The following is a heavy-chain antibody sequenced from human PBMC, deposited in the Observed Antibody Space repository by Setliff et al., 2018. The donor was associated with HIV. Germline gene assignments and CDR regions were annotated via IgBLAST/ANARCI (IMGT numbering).Heavy chain of an antibody. CDR3: ASYSYGISDVFDI. J-gene: IGHJ3*02. Sequence: PSETLSLTCTVSGGSISSGYYYWSWIRQPAGKGLEWVGRIYTSGSTSYNPSLKSRLTISVDTSKNQFSLKLNSVTAADTAVYYCASYSYGISDVFDIWGPGTMVTVSS. CDR2: IYTSGST. CDR1: GGSISSGYYY. D-gene: IGHD5-18*01. V-gene: IGHV4-61*02.